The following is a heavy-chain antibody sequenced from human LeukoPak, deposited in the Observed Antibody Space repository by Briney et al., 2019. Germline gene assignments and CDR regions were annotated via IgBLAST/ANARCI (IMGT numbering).Heavy chain of an antibody. V-gene: IGHV3-23*01. CDR2: IGGGGHDT. CDR1: GFTFSSYA. CDR3: VKFRPLASAAGTIFHY. D-gene: IGHD6-19*01. Sequence: PGGSLRLSCAASGFTFSSYAMSWVRQAPGKGLEWVSAIGGGGHDTFYADFVRGRFTISRDNSKNTLYLQMNTLRVEDTAIYYCVKFRPLASAAGTIFHYWGPGTLVTASS. J-gene: IGHJ4*02.